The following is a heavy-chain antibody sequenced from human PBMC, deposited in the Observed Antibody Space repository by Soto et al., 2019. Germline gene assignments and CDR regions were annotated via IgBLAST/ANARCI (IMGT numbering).Heavy chain of an antibody. D-gene: IGHD3-10*01. J-gene: IGHJ6*02. CDR2: ISSSSSYI. CDR3: AREFIWYEYYYYGMDV. CDR1: GFTFSRYW. V-gene: IGHV3-21*01. Sequence: GGSLRLSCAASGFTFSRYWMYWVRQAPGKGLVWVSSISSSSSYIYYADSVKGRFTISRDNAKNSLYLQMNSLRAEDTAVYYCAREFIWYEYYYYGMDVWGQGTTVTVSS.